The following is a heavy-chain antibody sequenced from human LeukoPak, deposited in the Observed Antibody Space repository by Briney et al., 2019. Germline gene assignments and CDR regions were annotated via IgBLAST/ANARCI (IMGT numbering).Heavy chain of an antibody. Sequence: SETLSLTCTVSGVSISSSNSYWGWIRQPPGKGLEWIGSIYYSGSTYYNPSLKSRVTISVDTSKNQFPLKLSSVTAADTAVYYCARDGPRGSYYVVDYWGQGTLVTVSS. CDR3: ARDGPRGSYYVVDY. D-gene: IGHD1-26*01. CDR1: GVSISSSNSY. CDR2: IYYSGST. V-gene: IGHV4-39*06. J-gene: IGHJ4*02.